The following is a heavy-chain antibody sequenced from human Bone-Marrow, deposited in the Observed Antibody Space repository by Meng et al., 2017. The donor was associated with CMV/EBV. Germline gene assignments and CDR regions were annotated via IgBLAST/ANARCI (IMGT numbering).Heavy chain of an antibody. V-gene: IGHV4-39*01. Sequence: SETLSLTCTVSGGSISSSSYYWGWIRQPPGKGLEWIGSIYYSGSTYYNPSLKSRVTISVDTSKNQCALKLSSVTAADTAVYYCVRRPAAVAGTSPFDYWGQGTLVTVSS. CDR1: GGSISSSSYY. J-gene: IGHJ4*02. CDR2: IYYSGST. D-gene: IGHD6-19*01. CDR3: VRRPAAVAGTSPFDY.